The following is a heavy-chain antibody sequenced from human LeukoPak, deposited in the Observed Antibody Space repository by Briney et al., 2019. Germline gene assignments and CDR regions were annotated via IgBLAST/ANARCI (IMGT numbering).Heavy chain of an antibody. CDR1: GFTFSSKW. V-gene: IGHV3-74*01. CDR3: AREYRVVVTSGAFDI. CDR2: INTDGSST. Sequence: GGSLRLPCAASGFTFSSKWMHWVRQVPGKGLVWVSRINTDGSSTNYADSVKGRFTISRDNAKYTLYLQMNSLRAEDTAVYYCAREYRVVVTSGAFDIWGQGTMVTVSS. J-gene: IGHJ3*02. D-gene: IGHD3-22*01.